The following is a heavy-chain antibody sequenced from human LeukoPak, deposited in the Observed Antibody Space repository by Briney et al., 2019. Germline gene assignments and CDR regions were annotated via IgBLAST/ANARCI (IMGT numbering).Heavy chain of an antibody. J-gene: IGHJ6*02. CDR3: AKAPQKYYYYGMDX. V-gene: IGHV3-30*18. Sequence: GGSLRLSCAASGFTFSSYGMHWVRQAPGKGLEWVAVISYDGSNKYYADSVKGRFTISRDNSKNTLYLQMNSLRAEDTAVYYCAKAPQKYYYYGMDXWGQGTTVTVSS. CDR2: ISYDGSNK. CDR1: GFTFSSYG.